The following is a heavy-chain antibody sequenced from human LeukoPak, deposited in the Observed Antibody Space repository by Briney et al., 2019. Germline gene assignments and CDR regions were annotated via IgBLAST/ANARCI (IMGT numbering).Heavy chain of an antibody. D-gene: IGHD2-21*01. CDR3: ARHKGPIRSRRASFDY. J-gene: IGHJ4*02. Sequence: SETLSLTCAVSGGSISSSTYYWGWIRQPPGKGLEWIGSINYSGYKYDNPSLKSRVTISGDTSKNQFSLKLSSVTAADTAVYYCARHKGPIRSRRASFDYWGQGTLVTVSS. V-gene: IGHV4-39*01. CDR1: GGSISSSTYY. CDR2: INYSGYK.